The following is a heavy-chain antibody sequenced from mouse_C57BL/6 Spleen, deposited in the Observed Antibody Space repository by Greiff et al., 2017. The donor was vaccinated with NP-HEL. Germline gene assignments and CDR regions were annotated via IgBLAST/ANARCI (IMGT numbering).Heavy chain of an antibody. CDR1: GYSITSGYY. Sequence: EVKVEESGPGLVKPSQSLSLTCSVTGYSITSGYYWNWIRQFPGNKLEWMGYISYDGSNNYNPSLKNRITITRDTSKNQFFLKLNSVTPEDTATYYCASHYSRGYYFDYWGQGTTLTVSS. CDR2: ISYDGSN. J-gene: IGHJ2*01. D-gene: IGHD2-12*01. CDR3: ASHYSRGYYFDY. V-gene: IGHV3-6*01.